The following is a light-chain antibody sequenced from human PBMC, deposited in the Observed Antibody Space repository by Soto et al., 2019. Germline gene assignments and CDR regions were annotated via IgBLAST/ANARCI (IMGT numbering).Light chain of an antibody. Sequence: DIQMTQSPSTLSASLGERVNISCRASQRVSTWLAWYQQRPGKAPKLLIYDASRLESGVPSRFSGSGSGAEFTLTISSLQPEDFATYYCQQYNSYRTFGQGTRVEIK. J-gene: IGKJ1*01. CDR1: QRVSTW. CDR2: DAS. V-gene: IGKV1-5*01. CDR3: QQYNSYRT.